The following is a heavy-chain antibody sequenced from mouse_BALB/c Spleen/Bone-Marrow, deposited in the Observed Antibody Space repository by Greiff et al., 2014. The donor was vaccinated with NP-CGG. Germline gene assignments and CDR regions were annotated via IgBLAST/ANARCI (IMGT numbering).Heavy chain of an antibody. V-gene: IGHV1-4*01. CDR2: INPSSGYT. CDR1: GYTFTSYT. D-gene: IGHD2-14*01. J-gene: IGHJ3*01. CDR3: ARAAYYRYDEGAWVAY. Sequence: QVQLQQSGAELARPGASVKMSCKASGYTFTSYTMHWVKQRPGQGLEWIGYINPSSGYTSYNQKFKDKATLTADKSSSTAYMQLSSLTSEDSAVYYCARAAYYRYDEGAWVAYWGQGTLVTVSA.